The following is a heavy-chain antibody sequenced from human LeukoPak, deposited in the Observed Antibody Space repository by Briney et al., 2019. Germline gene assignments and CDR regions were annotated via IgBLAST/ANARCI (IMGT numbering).Heavy chain of an antibody. CDR3: VSFYETY. V-gene: IGHV3-74*01. CDR1: GNYW. J-gene: IGHJ4*02. D-gene: IGHD2/OR15-2a*01. CDR2: INSDVSWT. Sequence: GGSLRLSCAASGNYWMHWVLQVPGKGLVWVSHINSDVSWTSYADSVKGRFTISKDNAKNTVYLQMNSLRAEDTAVYYCVSFYETYWGRGTLVTVSS.